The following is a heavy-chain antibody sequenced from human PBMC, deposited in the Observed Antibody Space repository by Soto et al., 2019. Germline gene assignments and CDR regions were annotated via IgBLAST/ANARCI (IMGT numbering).Heavy chain of an antibody. CDR3: AKDRAGYYDILTGSRVQGTLDY. CDR1: GFTFSSDW. J-gene: IGHJ4*02. D-gene: IGHD3-9*01. CDR2: INTDGSGT. Sequence: GGSLRLSCAASGFTFSSDWLHWVRQAPGKGLEWVSRINTDGSGTSYADSVKGRFTISRDNAKNTLYLQMNSLRAEDTAVYYCAKDRAGYYDILTGSRVQGTLDYWGQGTLVTVSS. V-gene: IGHV3-74*01.